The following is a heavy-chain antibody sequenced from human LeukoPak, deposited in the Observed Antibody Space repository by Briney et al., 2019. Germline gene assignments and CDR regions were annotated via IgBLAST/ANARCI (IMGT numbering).Heavy chain of an antibody. CDR3: ARRVVGDYSNYAYYYYYMDV. CDR1: GYSISSGYY. D-gene: IGHD4-11*01. CDR2: IYHSGST. Sequence: SETLSLTCAVSGYSISSGYYWGWIRQPPGKGLEWIGSIYHSGSTYYNPSLKSRVTISVDTSKNQFSLKLSSVTAADTAVYYCARRVVGDYSNYAYYYYYMDVWGKGTTVTVSS. J-gene: IGHJ6*03. V-gene: IGHV4-38-2*01.